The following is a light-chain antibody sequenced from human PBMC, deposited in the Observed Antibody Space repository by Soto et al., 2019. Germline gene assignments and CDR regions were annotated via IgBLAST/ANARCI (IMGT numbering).Light chain of an antibody. V-gene: IGLV2-14*03. CDR1: SSDVGGYNY. CDR2: DVS. CDR3: SSYTSSTSYV. Sequence: QSALTQPASVSGSPGQAITISCTGTSSDVGGYNYVSWYQQHPGKAPKLVIYDVSNRPSGVSNRFSCSKSGDTAALTISGLQAEDEAVYYCSSYTSSTSYVFGTGTTVTVL. J-gene: IGLJ1*01.